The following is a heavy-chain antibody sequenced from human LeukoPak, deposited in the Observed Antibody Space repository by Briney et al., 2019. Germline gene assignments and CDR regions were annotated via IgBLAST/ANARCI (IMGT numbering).Heavy chain of an antibody. CDR3: ARGTGYCSGGSCYEDY. CDR1: GGSFSGYY. J-gene: IGHJ4*02. CDR2: IYYSGST. D-gene: IGHD2-15*01. Sequence: SETLSLTCAVYGGSFSGYYWGWVRQPPGKGLEWIGTIYYSGSTYYNPSLRSRVTISVDTSKNQFSLKLSSVTAADTAVYYCARGTGYCSGGSCYEDYWGQGTLVTVSS. V-gene: IGHV4-34*01.